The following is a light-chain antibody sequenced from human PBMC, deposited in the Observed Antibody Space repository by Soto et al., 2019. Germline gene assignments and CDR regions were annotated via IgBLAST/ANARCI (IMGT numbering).Light chain of an antibody. Sequence: EIVMTQSPATLSVSPGERATLSCRASQSVNSNLAWYQQKPGQAPRLLIYGASTRVAGIPARFSGSGSGTEFTLTISSLEPEDFAIYYCQQRSDWLAFGGGTKVEIK. CDR2: GAS. CDR1: QSVNSN. J-gene: IGKJ4*01. CDR3: QQRSDWLA. V-gene: IGKV3-15*01.